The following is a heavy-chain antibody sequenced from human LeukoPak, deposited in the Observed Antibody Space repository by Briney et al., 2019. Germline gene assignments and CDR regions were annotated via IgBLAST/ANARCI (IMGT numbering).Heavy chain of an antibody. Sequence: PGGSLRLSCAASGFTFSSYSMNWVRQAPGKGLEWVSSISSSSSYIYYADSVKGRFTISRDNAKNSLYLQMNSLRAEDTAVYYCASADHNYDSSGSHGAFDIWGQGTMVTVSS. J-gene: IGHJ3*02. CDR3: ASADHNYDSSGSHGAFDI. V-gene: IGHV3-21*01. D-gene: IGHD3-22*01. CDR2: ISSSSSYI. CDR1: GFTFSSYS.